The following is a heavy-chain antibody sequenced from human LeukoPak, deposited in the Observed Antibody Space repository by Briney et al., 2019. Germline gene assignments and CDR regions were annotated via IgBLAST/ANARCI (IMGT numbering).Heavy chain of an antibody. J-gene: IGHJ4*02. CDR1: GFTFSSYS. V-gene: IGHV3-21*04. Sequence: MAGGSLRLSCAASGFTFSSYSMNWVRQAPGKLLEWVSSISSSSSYIYYADSVKGRFTISRDNAKNSLYLQMNSMRAEDTAVYYCAKGGGWYNYFDYWGQGTLVTVSS. CDR3: AKGGGWYNYFDY. CDR2: ISSSSSYI. D-gene: IGHD6-19*01.